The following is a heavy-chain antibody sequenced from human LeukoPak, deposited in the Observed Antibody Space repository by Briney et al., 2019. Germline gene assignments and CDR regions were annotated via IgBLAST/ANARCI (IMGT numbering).Heavy chain of an antibody. D-gene: IGHD3-10*01. CDR2: IKSSGSTI. Sequence: GGSLRLSCAASGFTFSTYSMNWVRQAPGKGLEWISYIKSSGSTIYYADSVRGRFTISRDNAKNSLSLQMNSLRDEDTAVYYCTRDRDIFDIWGQGNMVTVSS. V-gene: IGHV3-48*02. CDR1: GFTFSTYS. CDR3: TRDRDIFDI. J-gene: IGHJ3*02.